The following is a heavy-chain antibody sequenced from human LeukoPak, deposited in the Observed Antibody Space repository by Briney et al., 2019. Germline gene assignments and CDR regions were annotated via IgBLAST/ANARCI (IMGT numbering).Heavy chain of an antibody. J-gene: IGHJ3*02. CDR2: ISGGGGNT. Sequence: PGGSLRLSCAASKFAFSSYAMSWVRQAPGKGQEWVSAISGGGGNTYYADSVKGRFTISRDNSKNTLYLQMNSLRAEDTAVYYCGKNRYSGSLSPFDIWGQGTMVTVSS. D-gene: IGHD1-26*01. V-gene: IGHV3-23*01. CDR3: GKNRYSGSLSPFDI. CDR1: KFAFSSYA.